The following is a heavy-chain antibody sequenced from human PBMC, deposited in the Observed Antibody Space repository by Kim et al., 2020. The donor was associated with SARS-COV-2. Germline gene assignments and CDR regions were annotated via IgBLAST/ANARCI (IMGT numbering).Heavy chain of an antibody. D-gene: IGHD3-10*01. CDR2: IYTSGST. V-gene: IGHV4-4*07. CDR3: ARVARVRGVISRNYVYYYGMDV. J-gene: IGHJ6*02. CDR1: GGSISSYY. Sequence: SETLSLTCTVSGGSISSYYWSWIRQPAGKGLEWIGRIYTSGSTNYNPSLKSRVTMSVDTSKNQFSLKLSSVTAADTAVYYCARVARVRGVISRNYVYYYGMDVWGQGTTVTVSS.